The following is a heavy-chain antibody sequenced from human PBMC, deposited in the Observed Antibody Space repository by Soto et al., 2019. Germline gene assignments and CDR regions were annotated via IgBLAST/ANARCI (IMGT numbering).Heavy chain of an antibody. CDR2: SRDKAQGYST. V-gene: IGHV3-72*01. Sequence: PGWSLRLSCTCSVFTFIDNYIDWVRQAPGKGLEWVCRSRDKAQGYSTIYAASVKGRFTTSRDESKSSVYLQMNSLKTEDTAIYYCVRTTYFSDSSVYTRFFDYWGQGTLVTVSS. D-gene: IGHD3-22*01. CDR3: VRTTYFSDSSVYTRFFDY. J-gene: IGHJ4*02. CDR1: VFTFIDNY.